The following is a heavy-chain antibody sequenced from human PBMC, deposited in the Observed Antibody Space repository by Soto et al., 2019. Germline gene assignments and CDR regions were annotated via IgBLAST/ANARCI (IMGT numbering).Heavy chain of an antibody. CDR3: ARGGGYDSFDF. D-gene: IGHD2-15*01. Sequence: GGSLRLSCSASGFTFSSFSMHWVRQSPGKGLEYVSHMSSDGGTIYYADSVKGRFTISRDNSKNMLYLQMRSLRPDDSAVYYCARGGGYDSFDFWGQGIQVTVSS. CDR1: GFTFSSFS. V-gene: IGHV3-64D*06. CDR2: MSSDGGTI. J-gene: IGHJ4*02.